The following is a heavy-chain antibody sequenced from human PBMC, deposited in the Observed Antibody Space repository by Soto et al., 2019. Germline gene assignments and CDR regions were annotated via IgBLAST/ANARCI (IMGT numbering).Heavy chain of an antibody. CDR1: GGTFSSYA. V-gene: IGHV1-69*13. D-gene: IGHD3-16*02. CDR3: ARDDEPMITFGGVIAYYMDV. J-gene: IGHJ6*02. Sequence: SVKVSCKASGGTFSSYAISWVRQAPGQGLEWMGGIIPIFGTANYAQKFQGRVTITADESTSTAYMELSSLRSEDTAVYYCARDDEPMITFGGVIAYYMDVWGQGTTVTVSS. CDR2: IIPIFGTA.